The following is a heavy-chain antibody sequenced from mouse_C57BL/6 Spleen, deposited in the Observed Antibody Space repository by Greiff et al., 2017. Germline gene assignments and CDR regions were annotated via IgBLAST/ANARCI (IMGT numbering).Heavy chain of an antibody. D-gene: IGHD2-12*01. Sequence: EVQLVESGGDLVKPGGSLKLSCAASGFTFSSYGMSWVRQTPDKRLEWVATISSGGSYTYYPDSVKGRFTISRDNAKNTLYLQMSSLKSEDTAMYYCATGTTWYFDVWGTGTTVTVSS. J-gene: IGHJ1*03. CDR3: ATGTTWYFDV. CDR2: ISSGGSYT. CDR1: GFTFSSYG. V-gene: IGHV5-6*01.